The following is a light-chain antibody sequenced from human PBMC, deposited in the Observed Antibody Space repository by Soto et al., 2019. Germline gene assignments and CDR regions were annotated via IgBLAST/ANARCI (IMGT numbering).Light chain of an antibody. Sequence: QSVLTQPPSASGTPVQRVTIACSGSSSNIGSKTVNWYQQLPGTAPKLLIYSNNQRPSGVPDRFSGSKSGTSASLAISGLQSEDEADYYCAAWDDSLNGVVFGGGTQLTVL. V-gene: IGLV1-44*01. CDR1: SSNIGSKT. CDR2: SNN. CDR3: AAWDDSLNGVV. J-gene: IGLJ2*01.